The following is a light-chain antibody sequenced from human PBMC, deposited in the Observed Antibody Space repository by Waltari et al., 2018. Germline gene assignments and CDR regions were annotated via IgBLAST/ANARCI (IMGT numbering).Light chain of an antibody. J-gene: IGKJ1*01. CDR3: QHYVRLPVT. CDR1: QSISSF. V-gene: IGKV3-20*01. CDR2: GAS. Sequence: VLTKSPGTMSLSPGGRATLSCRASQSISSFLVWYQQKPGQAPRLLIYGASTRATGIPDRFSGSGSGTDFSLTISRLEPEDFAVYYCQHYVRLPVTFGQGTKVEIK.